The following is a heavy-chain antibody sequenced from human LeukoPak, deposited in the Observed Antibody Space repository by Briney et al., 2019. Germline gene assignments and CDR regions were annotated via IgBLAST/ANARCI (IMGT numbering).Heavy chain of an antibody. CDR1: GYTFTSYG. V-gene: IGHV1-2*02. CDR2: INPSDGST. Sequence: GASVKVSCKASGYTFTSYGISWVRQAPGQGFEWMAIINPSDGSTTNSQKFQGRVTMTRDTSISTAYMELSRLRSDDTAVYYCARDYYGSGSMIYYYYYMDVWGKGTTVTVSS. CDR3: ARDYYGSGSMIYYYYYMDV. J-gene: IGHJ6*03. D-gene: IGHD3-10*01.